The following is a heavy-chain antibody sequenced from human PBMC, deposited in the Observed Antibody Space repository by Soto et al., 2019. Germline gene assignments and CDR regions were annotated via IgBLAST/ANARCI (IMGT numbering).Heavy chain of an antibody. CDR1: GFTFSSYS. CDR3: ARDPDDSSSRGWFDP. CDR2: ISSSSSYI. J-gene: IGHJ5*02. V-gene: IGHV3-21*01. D-gene: IGHD6-6*01. Sequence: SGGSLRLSCAASGFTFSSYSMNWVRQAPGKGLEWVSSISSSSSYIYYADSVKGRFTISRDNAKNSLYLQMNSLRAEDTAVYYCARDPDDSSSRGWFDPWGQGTLVTVSS.